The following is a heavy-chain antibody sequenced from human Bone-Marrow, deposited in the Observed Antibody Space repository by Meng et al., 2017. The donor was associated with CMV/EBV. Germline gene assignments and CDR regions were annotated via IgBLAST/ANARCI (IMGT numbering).Heavy chain of an antibody. J-gene: IGHJ6*02. CDR3: ATTVTPVIYYYYYGMDV. CDR2: ISGSGGST. CDR1: GFTFSSSV. Sequence: GESLKISCAASGFTFSSSVMHWVRQAPGKGLEWVSAISGSGGSTYYADSVKGRFTISRDNSKNTLYLQMNSLRAEDTAVYYCATTVTPVIYYYYYGMDVWGQGTTVTVSS. V-gene: IGHV3-23*01. D-gene: IGHD4-11*01.